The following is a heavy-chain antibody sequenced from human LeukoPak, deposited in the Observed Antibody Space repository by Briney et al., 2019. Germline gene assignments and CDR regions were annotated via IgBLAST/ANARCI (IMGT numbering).Heavy chain of an antibody. V-gene: IGHV4-39*07. D-gene: IGHD2-15*01. CDR3: ARDRYCSGGSCFDFDY. CDR1: GGSISSGNYD. J-gene: IGHJ4*02. CDR2: VSYSGST. Sequence: PSETLSLTCTVSGGSISSGNYDWGWIRQPPGKGLEWIGSVSYSGSTYYNPSLKSRVTISVDTSKNQFSLKLSFATAADTAVYYCARDRYCSGGSCFDFDYWGQGTLVTVSS.